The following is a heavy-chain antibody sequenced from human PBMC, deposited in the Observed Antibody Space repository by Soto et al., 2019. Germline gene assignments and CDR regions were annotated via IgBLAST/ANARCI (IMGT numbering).Heavy chain of an antibody. Sequence: GGSLRLSCAASGFTFSIYSMNWVRQAPGKGLEWVSYISSSSSTIYYADSVKGRFTISRDNSKNTLYLQMNSLRAEDTAVYYCAIDGSSSRPADAFDIWGQGTMVTGSS. CDR3: AIDGSSSRPADAFDI. J-gene: IGHJ3*02. D-gene: IGHD6-13*01. CDR2: ISSSSSTI. V-gene: IGHV3-48*01. CDR1: GFTFSIYS.